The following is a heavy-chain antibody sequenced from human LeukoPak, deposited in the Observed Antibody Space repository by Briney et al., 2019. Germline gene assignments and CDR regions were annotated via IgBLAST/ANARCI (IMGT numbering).Heavy chain of an antibody. V-gene: IGHV4-59*08. D-gene: IGHD3-22*01. CDR3: ARAHYYDSNPPDY. Sequence: SETLSLTCTVSGGSISSYYWSWIRQPPGKGLEWIGYIYYSGSTNYNPSLKSRVTISVDTSKNQFSLKLSSVTAADTAVYYCARAHYYDSNPPDYWGQGTLVTVSS. J-gene: IGHJ4*02. CDR2: IYYSGST. CDR1: GGSISSYY.